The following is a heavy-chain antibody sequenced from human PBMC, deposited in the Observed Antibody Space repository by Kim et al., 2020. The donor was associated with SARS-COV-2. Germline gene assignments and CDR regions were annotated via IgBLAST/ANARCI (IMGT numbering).Heavy chain of an antibody. D-gene: IGHD6-13*01. CDR3: ATLAAAGTSIDYFDY. V-gene: IGHV4-34*01. J-gene: IGHJ4*02. Sequence: PSLKSRVTISVNTSKNQCSLKLSSVTAADTAVYYCATLAAAGTSIDYFDYWGQGTLVTVSS.